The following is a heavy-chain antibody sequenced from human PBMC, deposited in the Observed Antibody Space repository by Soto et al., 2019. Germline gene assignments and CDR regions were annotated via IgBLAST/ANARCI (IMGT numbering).Heavy chain of an antibody. CDR3: SRDFWRRHYYDGMDV. Sequence: QVQLVESGGGVVQPGRSLRLSCAASGFTFSSYGMHWVRQAPGKGLEWVAVISYDGSNKYYADSVKGRFTISRDNSKNTLYLQMNSLRAEDTAVYYCSRDFWRRHYYDGMDVWGQGTTVTVSS. CDR1: GFTFSSYG. D-gene: IGHD3-3*01. J-gene: IGHJ6*02. CDR2: ISYDGSNK. V-gene: IGHV3-30*03.